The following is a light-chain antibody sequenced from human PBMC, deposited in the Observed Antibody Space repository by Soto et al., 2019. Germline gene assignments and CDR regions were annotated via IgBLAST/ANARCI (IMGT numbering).Light chain of an antibody. CDR3: QSYDTSLSGWVI. CDR2: GNN. J-gene: IGLJ2*01. Sequence: QSVLTQPPSVSGAPGQRVSISCTGSSSNIGARFDVHWYQQLPGTAPKLLISGNNKRPSGVTARFSGSKSGTSASLVITGLQAADDADYYCQSYDTSLSGWVIFGGGTKLTVL. V-gene: IGLV1-40*01. CDR1: SSNIGARFD.